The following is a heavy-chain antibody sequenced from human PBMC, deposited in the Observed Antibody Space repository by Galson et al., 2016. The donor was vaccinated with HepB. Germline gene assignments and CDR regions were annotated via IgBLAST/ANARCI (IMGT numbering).Heavy chain of an antibody. V-gene: IGHV4-59*08. CDR1: GGSISSYY. Sequence: ETLSLTCTVSGGSISSYYWTWIRQPPGKGLEWIGYIYYSGSTNYNPSLKSRVTISVDTSKNQFSLKLSSPAAADTAVYYCARRRNYYDCSGYYHDWFDPWGQGTLVTVSS. CDR2: IYYSGST. D-gene: IGHD3-22*01. J-gene: IGHJ5*02. CDR3: ARRRNYYDCSGYYHDWFDP.